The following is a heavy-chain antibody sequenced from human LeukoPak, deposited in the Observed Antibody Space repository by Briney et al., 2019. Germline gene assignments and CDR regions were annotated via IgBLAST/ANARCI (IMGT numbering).Heavy chain of an antibody. CDR2: ISAYNGNT. D-gene: IGHD3-10*01. V-gene: IGHV1-18*01. J-gene: IGHJ4*02. CDR3: AREIGTMVRGVPNFDY. CDR1: GYTFTSYG. Sequence: ASVKVSCKASGYTFTSYGISWVRQAPGQGLEWMGWISAYNGNTNYAQKLQGRVTMTTDTSTSTAYMELRSLRSDDTAVYYCAREIGTMVRGVPNFDYWGQGTLVTVSS.